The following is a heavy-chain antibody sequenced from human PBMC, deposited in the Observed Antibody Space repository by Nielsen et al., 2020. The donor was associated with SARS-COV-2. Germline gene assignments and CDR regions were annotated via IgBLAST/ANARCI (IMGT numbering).Heavy chain of an antibody. CDR2: INPNSGGT. D-gene: IGHD3-10*01. Sequence: ASVKVSCKASGYTFTGYYMHWVRQAPGQGLEWMGRINPNSGGTNYAQKFQGRVTMTRDTSISTAYMELSRLRSDDTAVSYCARDERMVRGVIIFWGQGTLVTVSS. CDR1: GYTFTGYY. CDR3: ARDERMVRGVIIF. V-gene: IGHV1-2*06. J-gene: IGHJ4*02.